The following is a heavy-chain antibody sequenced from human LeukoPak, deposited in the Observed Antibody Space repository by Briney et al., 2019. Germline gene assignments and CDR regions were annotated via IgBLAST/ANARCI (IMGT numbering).Heavy chain of an antibody. Sequence: GGPLRLSCAASGFTFSSYGMHWIRQAPGKGLEWVAVISYDGSNKYYADSVKGRFTISRDNSKNTLYLQMNSLRAEDTAVYYCAKDPGYCSGGSCYYFDYWGQGTLVTVSS. J-gene: IGHJ4*02. D-gene: IGHD2-15*01. V-gene: IGHV3-30*18. CDR3: AKDPGYCSGGSCYYFDY. CDR2: ISYDGSNK. CDR1: GFTFSSYG.